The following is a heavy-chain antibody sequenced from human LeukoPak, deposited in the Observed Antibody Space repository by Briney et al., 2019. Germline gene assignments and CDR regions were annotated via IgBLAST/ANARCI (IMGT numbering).Heavy chain of an antibody. CDR3: NLITMVRGVIRGDLVMDY. Sequence: GGSLRLSCAASGLTVSSNYMSWVRQAPGKGLEWVSDIYSGGSTYYDEAVKGRCTISRDNSKSTLYLQMNSLRAEDTAVYYCNLITMVRGVIRGDLVMDYWGQGTLVTVSS. CDR2: IYSGGST. D-gene: IGHD3-10*01. V-gene: IGHV3-53*01. J-gene: IGHJ4*02. CDR1: GLTVSSNY.